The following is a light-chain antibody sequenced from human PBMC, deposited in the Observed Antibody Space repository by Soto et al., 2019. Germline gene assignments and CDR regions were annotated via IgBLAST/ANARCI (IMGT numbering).Light chain of an antibody. V-gene: IGLV2-14*01. Sequence: QSLLTQPASVSGSPGQSITISCTGTRSDVGGYNYVPWYQQHPGKAPKLMIYEVTSRPSGVSNRFSGSKSGNTASLTVSGLQAEDEADYYCSSYAGSSNVFGTGTKVSVL. CDR2: EVT. CDR1: RSDVGGYNY. J-gene: IGLJ1*01. CDR3: SSYAGSSNV.